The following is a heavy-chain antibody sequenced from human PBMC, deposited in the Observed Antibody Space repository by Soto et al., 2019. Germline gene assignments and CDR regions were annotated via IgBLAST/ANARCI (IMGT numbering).Heavy chain of an antibody. CDR2: INHSGST. V-gene: IGHV4-34*01. J-gene: IGHJ6*03. CDR1: GGSFSGYY. Sequence: SETLSLTCAVYGGSFSGYYWSWIRQPPGKGLEWIGEINHSGSTNYNPSLKSRVTISVDTSKNQFSLKLSSVTAADTAVYYCARGGGQGDYYYYYYYMDVWGKGTTVTVSS. D-gene: IGHD3-16*01. CDR3: ARGGGQGDYYYYYYYMDV.